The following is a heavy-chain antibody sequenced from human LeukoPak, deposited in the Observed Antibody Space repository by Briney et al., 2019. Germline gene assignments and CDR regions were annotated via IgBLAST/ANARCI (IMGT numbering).Heavy chain of an antibody. D-gene: IGHD3-22*01. V-gene: IGHV3-13*01. CDR1: GFTFSSYD. CDR2: IGTAGDT. Sequence: PGGSLRLSCAASGFTFSSYDMHWVRQATGKGLEWVSAIGTAGDTYYPGSVKGRFTISRENAKNSLYLQMNSLRAGDTAVYYCARAIDYYDSSGTNYYFDYWGQGTLVTVSS. CDR3: ARAIDYYDSSGTNYYFDY. J-gene: IGHJ4*02.